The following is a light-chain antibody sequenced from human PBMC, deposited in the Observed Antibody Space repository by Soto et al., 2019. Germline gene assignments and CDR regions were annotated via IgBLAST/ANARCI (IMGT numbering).Light chain of an antibody. Sequence: DIQSTQSPSFLSASVGDRVTITCRASQGISNYLAWYQQKPGKAPKLLIYTASALQSGVPSRFSGSGSGTEFTLTISSMQPEDFATYSCQQLDNYPRTFGQGTQVEIK. CDR3: QQLDNYPRT. CDR2: TAS. CDR1: QGISNY. V-gene: IGKV1-9*01. J-gene: IGKJ1*01.